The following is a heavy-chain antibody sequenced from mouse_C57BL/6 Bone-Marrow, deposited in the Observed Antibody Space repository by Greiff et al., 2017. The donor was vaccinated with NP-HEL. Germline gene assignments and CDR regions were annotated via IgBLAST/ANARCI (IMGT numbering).Heavy chain of an antibody. Sequence: EVKLQESGPGLVKPSQSLSLTCSVTGYSITSGYYWNWIRQFPGNKLEWMGYISYDGSNNYNPSLKNRISITRDTSKNQFFLKLNSVTTEDTATYYCAREGALITTGYAMDYWGQGTSVTVSS. J-gene: IGHJ4*01. CDR2: ISYDGSN. CDR3: AREGALITTGYAMDY. D-gene: IGHD1-1*01. V-gene: IGHV3-6*01. CDR1: GYSITSGYY.